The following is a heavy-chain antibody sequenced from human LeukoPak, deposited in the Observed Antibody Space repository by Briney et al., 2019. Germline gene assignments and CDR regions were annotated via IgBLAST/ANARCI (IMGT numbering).Heavy chain of an antibody. CDR1: GGSFSGYY. Sequence: SETLSLTCAVYGGSFSGYYWSWIRQPPGKGLEWMGEINHSGSTNYNPSLKSRVTISVDTSKNQFSLKLSSVTAADPAVYYCARMHVLLWFRELLSGRYFDYWGQGTLVTVSS. V-gene: IGHV4-34*01. J-gene: IGHJ4*02. D-gene: IGHD3-10*01. CDR3: ARMHVLLWFRELLSGRYFDY. CDR2: INHSGST.